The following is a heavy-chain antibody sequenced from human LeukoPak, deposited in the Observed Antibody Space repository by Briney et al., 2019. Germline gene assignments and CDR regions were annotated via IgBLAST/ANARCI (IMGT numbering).Heavy chain of an antibody. Sequence: GGSLRLSCAAAGITFDSYAMSGVRQAPGKGLEWISVISGSGGRTSYANSVKGRFIISRNNSKNTLHLQMHSLRAENTAVYYCVKEKLAYCGGDCFGEYFQDWGQGTLVTVSS. V-gene: IGHV3-23*01. CDR1: GITFDSYA. D-gene: IGHD2-21*02. J-gene: IGHJ1*01. CDR2: ISGSGGRT. CDR3: VKEKLAYCGGDCFGEYFQD.